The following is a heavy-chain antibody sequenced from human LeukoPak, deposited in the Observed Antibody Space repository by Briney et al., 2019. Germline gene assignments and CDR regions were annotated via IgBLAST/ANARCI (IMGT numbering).Heavy chain of an antibody. V-gene: IGHV4-34*01. CDR2: INHNGNT. Sequence: SETLSLTCAVYGGSFSGDYFIWIRQPPGKGLEWIGEINHNGNTNYNPSLKSRVTISLGTSKSQFSLKVNSVTAADTAVYYCSTGRGSESYWGQGALVTVSS. CDR3: STGRGSESY. D-gene: IGHD3-10*01. J-gene: IGHJ4*02. CDR1: GGSFSGDY.